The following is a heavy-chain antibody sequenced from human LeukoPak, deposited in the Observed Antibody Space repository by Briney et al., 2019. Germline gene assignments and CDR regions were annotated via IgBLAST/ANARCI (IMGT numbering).Heavy chain of an antibody. CDR2: IRYDGSNK. J-gene: IGHJ3*02. CDR3: AKDLAGSGYYPDAFGI. V-gene: IGHV3-30*02. Sequence: GGSLRLSCAASGFTFSSYGMHWVRQAPGKGLEWVAFIRYDGSNKYYADSVKGRFTISRDNSKNTLYLQMNSLRAEDTAVYYCAKDLAGSGYYPDAFGIWGQGTMVTVSS. CDR1: GFTFSSYG. D-gene: IGHD3-22*01.